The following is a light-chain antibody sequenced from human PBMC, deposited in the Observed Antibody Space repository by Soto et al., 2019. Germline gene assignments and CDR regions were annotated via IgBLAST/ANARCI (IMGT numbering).Light chain of an antibody. CDR1: QSVSSY. CDR2: GAS. Sequence: EIVLTQSPVTLSLSPGERATLSCRASQSVSSYLAWYQQKPGQAPRLLIYGASNRATGIPARFSGSGSGTDFTLTITSLEPEDFAVYYCQQRSTWPLVTFGPGTNVDIK. CDR3: QQRSTWPLVT. V-gene: IGKV3-11*01. J-gene: IGKJ3*01.